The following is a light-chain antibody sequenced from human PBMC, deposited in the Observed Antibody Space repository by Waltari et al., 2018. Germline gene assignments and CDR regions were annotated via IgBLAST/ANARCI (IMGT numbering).Light chain of an antibody. CDR2: DTS. Sequence: DVQLTQSPSSLSASVGDSVTITCRASQYVNKYLNWYQNRPGEAPKLLIYDTSNLQAGVPSRFSGSGHETDFSFTISSLQPEDIGTYYCQQYHHLPLTFAGGTKVAVK. V-gene: IGKV1-33*01. CDR3: QQYHHLPLT. CDR1: QYVNKY. J-gene: IGKJ4*01.